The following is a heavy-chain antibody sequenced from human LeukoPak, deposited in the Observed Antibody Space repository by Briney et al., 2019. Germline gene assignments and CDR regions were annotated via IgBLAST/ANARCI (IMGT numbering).Heavy chain of an antibody. CDR1: GGFINSNNYY. Sequence: SETLSLTCTVSGGFINSNNYYWGWIRQPPGKGLEWIGSFYYSGSTYYNPSLKSRVTISVDKSKNQFSLKLSSVTAADTAVYYCARGVIAAAGIFDYWGQGTLVTVSS. V-gene: IGHV4-39*07. CDR2: FYYSGST. D-gene: IGHD6-13*01. J-gene: IGHJ4*02. CDR3: ARGVIAAAGIFDY.